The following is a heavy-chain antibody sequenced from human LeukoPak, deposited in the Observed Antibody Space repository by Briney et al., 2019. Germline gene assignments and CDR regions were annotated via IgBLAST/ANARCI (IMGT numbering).Heavy chain of an antibody. CDR3: ARSNDILTGYYYGMDV. CDR2: IYYSGST. D-gene: IGHD3-9*01. Sequence: SETLSLTCTVSGGSISSSSYYWGWIRQPPGKGLEWIGSIYYSGSTCYNPSLKSRVTISVDTSKNQFSLKLSSVTAADTAVYYCARSNDILTGYYYGMDVWGQGTTVTVSS. CDR1: GGSISSSSYY. V-gene: IGHV4-39*07. J-gene: IGHJ6*02.